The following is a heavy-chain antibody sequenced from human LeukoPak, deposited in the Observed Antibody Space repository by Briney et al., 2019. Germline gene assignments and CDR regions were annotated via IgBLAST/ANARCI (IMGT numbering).Heavy chain of an antibody. CDR2: IIPIFGTA. CDR3: AREWLRLGDYFDY. D-gene: IGHD5-12*01. Sequence: SVKVSCKASGYTFTGYYMHWVRQAPGQGLEWMGGIIPIFGTANYAQKFQGRVTITADESTSTAYMELSSLRSEDTAVYYCAREWLRLGDYFDYWGQGTLVTVSS. CDR1: GYTFTGYY. V-gene: IGHV1-69*13. J-gene: IGHJ4*02.